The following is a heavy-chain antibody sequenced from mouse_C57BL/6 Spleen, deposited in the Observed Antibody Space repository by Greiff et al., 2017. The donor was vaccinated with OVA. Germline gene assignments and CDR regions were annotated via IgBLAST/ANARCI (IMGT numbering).Heavy chain of an antibody. D-gene: IGHD2-4*01. CDR3: ARESYYDPFAY. V-gene: IGHV3-6*01. J-gene: IGHJ3*01. CDR2: ISYDGSN. CDR1: GYSITSGYY. Sequence: EVQLVESGPGLVKPSQSLSLTCSVTGYSITSGYYWNWIRQFPGNKLEWMGYISYDGSNNYNPSLKNRIPITRDTSKNQFFLKLNSVTTEDTATYYCARESYYDPFAYWGQGTLVTVSA.